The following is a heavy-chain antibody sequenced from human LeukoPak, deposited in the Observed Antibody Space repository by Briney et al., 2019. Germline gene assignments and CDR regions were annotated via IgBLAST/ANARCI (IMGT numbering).Heavy chain of an antibody. J-gene: IGHJ4*02. CDR2: FNHSGST. D-gene: IGHD3-22*01. V-gene: IGHV4-34*01. Sequence: SEPLSLTCAVYGGSFSGYYWSWIRQPPGRGLEWIGEFNHSGSTNYNESLKSRVTISVDKSKSQFSLNLSSVTAADTAVYYCARVEKEYYYDSSGYYFHYWGQGTLVTVSS. CDR1: GGSFSGYY. CDR3: ARVEKEYYYDSSGYYFHY.